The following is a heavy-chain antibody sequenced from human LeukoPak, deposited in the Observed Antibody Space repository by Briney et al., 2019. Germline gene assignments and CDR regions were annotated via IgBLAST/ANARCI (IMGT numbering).Heavy chain of an antibody. V-gene: IGHV4-61*02. D-gene: IGHD1-26*01. CDR1: GGSISSGSYY. J-gene: IGHJ3*02. CDR2: IYTSGST. Sequence: SETLSLTCTVSGGSISSGSYYWSWIRQPAGKGLEWIGRIYTSGSTNYNPSLKSRVTISVDTSKNQFSLKLSSVTAADTAVYYCASNYRIVGANNAFDIWGQGTMVTVPS. CDR3: ASNYRIVGANNAFDI.